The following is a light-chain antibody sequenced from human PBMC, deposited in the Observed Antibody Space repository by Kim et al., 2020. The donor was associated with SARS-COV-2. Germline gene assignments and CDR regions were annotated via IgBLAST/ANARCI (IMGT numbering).Light chain of an antibody. V-gene: IGKV3-20*01. J-gene: IGKJ1*01. CDR3: QQYADSPPT. Sequence: PGERATLSCRASQSISSIHVAWYQQRRGRAPRLIIYGISNRAIGIPDRFSGSGAGTDFTLTISRLEPEDFAVYYCQQYADSPPTFGQGTKVDIK. CDR1: QSISSIH. CDR2: GIS.